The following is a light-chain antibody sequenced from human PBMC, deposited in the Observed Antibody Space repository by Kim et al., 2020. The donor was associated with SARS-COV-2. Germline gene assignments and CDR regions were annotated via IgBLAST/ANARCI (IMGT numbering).Light chain of an antibody. CDR1: SSNIGAGYD. CDR2: RDV. Sequence: QSVLAQPSSVSGAPGQKVSISCTGSSSNIGAGYDVHWYQQLPGTAPKVFIYRDVKRPSGVPDRFSGSRSGPSASLVISGLQVDDEGDYYCQSYDTRVSGSVFGGGTRLTVL. CDR3: QSYDTRVSGSV. V-gene: IGLV1-40*01. J-gene: IGLJ3*02.